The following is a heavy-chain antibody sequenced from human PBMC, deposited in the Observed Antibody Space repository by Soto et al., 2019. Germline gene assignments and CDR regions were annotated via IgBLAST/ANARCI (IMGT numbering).Heavy chain of an antibody. CDR1: GYTFTCYY. CDR3: ARDQSTVGSGYYPDYVPWFDP. Sequence: ASVKVSCKASGYTFTCYYMHWVRHAPEQGLEWMGWINPNSGGTNYAQKFEGRVTMTRDTSISTAYMELSRLRSDDTAVYYCARDQSTVGSGYYPDYVPWFDPWGQGTLVTVSS. CDR2: INPNSGGT. V-gene: IGHV1-2*02. J-gene: IGHJ5*02. D-gene: IGHD3-22*01.